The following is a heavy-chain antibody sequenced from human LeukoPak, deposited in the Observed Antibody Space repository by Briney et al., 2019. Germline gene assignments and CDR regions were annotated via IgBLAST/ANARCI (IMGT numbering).Heavy chain of an antibody. J-gene: IGHJ5*02. CDR1: GFTFSSYS. Sequence: PGGSLRLSCAASGFTFSSYSMNWVRQAPGKGLEWVSSISSSSSYIYYADSVKGRFTISRDNAKNSLYLQMNSLRAEDTAVYYCARDTLRYCSSTSCSVDPWGQGTLVTVSS. CDR3: ARDTLRYCSSTSCSVDP. D-gene: IGHD2-2*01. CDR2: ISSSSSYI. V-gene: IGHV3-21*01.